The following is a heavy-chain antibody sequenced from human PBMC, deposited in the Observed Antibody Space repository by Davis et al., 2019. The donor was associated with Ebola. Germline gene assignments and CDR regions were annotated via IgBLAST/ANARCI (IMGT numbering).Heavy chain of an antibody. Sequence: GESLKISCAASGFTFGNYWMHWVRQGPGKGLVWVSRINTDGRNTTYADSVKGRFTISRDNAKNSLYLQMNSLRAEDTALYYCAKESHGVAGTRHFQHWGQGTLVTVSS. D-gene: IGHD6-19*01. J-gene: IGHJ1*01. CDR1: GFTFGNYW. CDR3: AKESHGVAGTRHFQH. CDR2: INTDGRNT. V-gene: IGHV3-74*01.